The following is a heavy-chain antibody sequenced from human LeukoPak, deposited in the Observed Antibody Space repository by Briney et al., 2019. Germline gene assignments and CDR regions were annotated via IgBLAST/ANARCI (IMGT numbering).Heavy chain of an antibody. CDR3: ARDRSFGTLDF. CDR1: GFTFSSSW. J-gene: IGHJ4*02. V-gene: IGHV3-7*01. Sequence: GGSLRLSCAASGFTFSSSWMSWVRQAPGKGLEWVANIKPDGSTKYYVDSEEGRFTISRDNAKSSLYLQMNSLRAEDTAVYYCARDRSFGTLDFWGQGTLVTVSS. CDR2: IKPDGSTK. D-gene: IGHD5-18*01.